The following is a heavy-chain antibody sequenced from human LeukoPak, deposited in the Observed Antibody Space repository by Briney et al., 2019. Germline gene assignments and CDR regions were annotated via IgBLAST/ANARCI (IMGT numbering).Heavy chain of an antibody. J-gene: IGHJ3*02. CDR3: ARDCVRGSADEVDALEI. V-gene: IGHV3-30-3*01. CDR2: ISYDGSNK. CDR1: GFTFSSYA. D-gene: IGHD1-26*01. Sequence: SGGSLRLSCAASGFTFSSYAIHWVRQAPRKGLECVAVISYDGSNKYYADSVKGRFTISRDNSKNTLYLQRNSLRAEATAVHYCARDCVRGSADEVDALEIWGQGTIVTVSS.